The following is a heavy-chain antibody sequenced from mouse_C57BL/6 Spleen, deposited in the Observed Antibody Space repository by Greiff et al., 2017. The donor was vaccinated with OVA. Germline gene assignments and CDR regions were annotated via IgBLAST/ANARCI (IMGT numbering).Heavy chain of an antibody. V-gene: IGHV5-9*01. D-gene: IGHD1-1*01. J-gene: IGHJ2*01. CDR2: ISGGGGNT. Sequence: EVQLVESGGGLVKPGGSLKLSCAASGFTFSSYTMSWVRQTPEKRLEWVATISGGGGNTYYPDSVKGRFTISRDNAKNTLYLQMSSLRSEDTALYYCARPAGSSSFDYWGQGTTLTVSS. CDR3: ARPAGSSSFDY. CDR1: GFTFSSYT.